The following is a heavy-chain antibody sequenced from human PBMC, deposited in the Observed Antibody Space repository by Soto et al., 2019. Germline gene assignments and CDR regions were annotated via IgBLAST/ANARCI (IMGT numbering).Heavy chain of an antibody. CDR3: ARRWGAAVDY. J-gene: IGHJ4*02. D-gene: IGHD1-26*01. V-gene: IGHV4-59*08. CDR1: GGSISSYY. CDR2: IYYSGST. Sequence: QVQLQESGPGLVKPSETLSLTCTVSGGSISSYYWSWIRQPPGKGLEWIGYIYYSGSTNYNPSRQSRVTISVDTSKNQCSLKLSSVAAADTAVYYCARRWGAAVDYWGQGTLVTVSS.